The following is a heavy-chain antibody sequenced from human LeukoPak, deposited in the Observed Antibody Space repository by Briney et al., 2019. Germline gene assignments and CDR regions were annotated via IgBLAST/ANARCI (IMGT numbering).Heavy chain of an antibody. J-gene: IGHJ4*02. D-gene: IGHD3-22*01. CDR1: GDTVSGSNGA. CDR3: AREPYYYDHTGFHPRYLDS. V-gene: IGHV6-1*01. CDR2: TYYRSKWYY. Sequence: SQTLSLTCVISGDTVSGSNGAWNWIRQSPSRGLEWLGRTYYRSKWYYDYAVAVKSRITISPDTSKNQFSLQLNSVTPEDTAVYYCAREPYYYDHTGFHPRYLDSWGQGALVSVSS.